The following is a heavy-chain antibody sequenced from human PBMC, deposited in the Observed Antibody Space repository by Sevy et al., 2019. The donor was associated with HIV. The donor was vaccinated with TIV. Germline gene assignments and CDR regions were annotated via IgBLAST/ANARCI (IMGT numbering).Heavy chain of an antibody. CDR2: MNPNNGNT. V-gene: IGHV1-8*01. CDR3: VRVRLDYEFWSGSYFSRAPWGYKYYAMDV. CDR1: GYSFTNFD. J-gene: IGHJ6*02. Sequence: ASVKVSCKAAGYSFTNFDINWVRQATGQGLEWMGWMNPNNGNTHYSQKFQGRVTMTRSSSANTAYMELSSLTSEDTAIYYCVRVRLDYEFWSGSYFSRAPWGYKYYAMDVWGQGTTVTVSS. D-gene: IGHD3-3*01.